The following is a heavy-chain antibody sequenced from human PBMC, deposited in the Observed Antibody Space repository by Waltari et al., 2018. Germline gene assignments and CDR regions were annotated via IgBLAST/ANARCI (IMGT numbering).Heavy chain of an antibody. CDR2: IWFDGSKQ. V-gene: IGHV3-33*03. D-gene: IGHD4-17*01. Sequence: QVQLVESGGGVVQPGRSLRLSCAASGIRFSNFGMQWVRQAPGKGREWVALIWFDGSKQSYADSVKGRFTISRDNSKNTLYLQMNSLRADDTAVYYCTRLYGDYYFDYWGQGTLVTVSS. J-gene: IGHJ4*02. CDR1: GIRFSNFG. CDR3: TRLYGDYYFDY.